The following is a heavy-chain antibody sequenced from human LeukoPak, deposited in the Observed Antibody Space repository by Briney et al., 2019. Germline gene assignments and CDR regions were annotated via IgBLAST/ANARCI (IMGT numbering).Heavy chain of an antibody. V-gene: IGHV4-59*08. Sequence: SETLSLTCTVSGGSISSYYWSWIRQPPGKGLEWIGYIYYSGSTNYNPSLKSRVTISVDTSKNQFSLKLSSVTAADTAVYYCARHFGGYSYGLGPLHYFDYWGQGTLVTVSS. D-gene: IGHD5-18*01. CDR2: IYYSGST. J-gene: IGHJ4*02. CDR3: ARHFGGYSYGLGPLHYFDY. CDR1: GGSISSYY.